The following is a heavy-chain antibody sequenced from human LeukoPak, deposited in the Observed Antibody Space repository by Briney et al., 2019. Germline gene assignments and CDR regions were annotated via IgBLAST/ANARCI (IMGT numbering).Heavy chain of an antibody. CDR1: GGSISSYY. J-gene: IGHJ4*02. D-gene: IGHD1-26*01. V-gene: IGHV4-59*01. CDR2: IYYSGST. CDR3: ARESGSIDY. Sequence: PSETLSLTCTVSGGSISSYYWSWIRQPPGKGLEWIGYIYYSGSTNYNPSHKSRVTISVDTSKNQFSLKLSSVTAADTAVYYCARESGSIDYWGQGTLVTVSS.